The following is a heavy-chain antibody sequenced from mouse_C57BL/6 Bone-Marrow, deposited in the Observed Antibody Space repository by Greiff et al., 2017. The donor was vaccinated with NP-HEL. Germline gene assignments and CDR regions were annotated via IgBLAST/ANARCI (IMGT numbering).Heavy chain of an antibody. CDR1: GYTFTSYG. D-gene: IGHD1-1*01. J-gene: IGHJ2*01. Sequence: VQLQQSGAELARPGASVKLSCKASGYTFTSYGISWVKQRTGQGLEWIGEIYPRSGNTSYNEKFKGKATLTADKSSSTAYMELRSLTSEDSAVYFCARGRYYGSRYFDYWGQGTTLTVSS. CDR3: ARGRYYGSRYFDY. V-gene: IGHV1-81*01. CDR2: IYPRSGNT.